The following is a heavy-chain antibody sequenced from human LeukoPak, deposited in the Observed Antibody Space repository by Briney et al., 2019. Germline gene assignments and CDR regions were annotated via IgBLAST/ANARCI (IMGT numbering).Heavy chain of an antibody. V-gene: IGHV3-23*01. CDR2: ISGSGGST. Sequence: GGSLRLSCVASGFTFSSYAMSWVRQAPGKGLEWVSGISGSGGSTYYADSVKGRFTTSRDNSENTLFLQMNSLRAEDTAVYYCAKETYSSGWYPYFDYWGQGTLVTVSS. CDR3: AKETYSSGWYPYFDY. J-gene: IGHJ4*02. CDR1: GFTFSSYA. D-gene: IGHD6-13*01.